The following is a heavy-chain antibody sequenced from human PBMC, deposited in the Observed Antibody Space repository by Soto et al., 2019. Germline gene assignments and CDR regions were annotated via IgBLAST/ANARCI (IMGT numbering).Heavy chain of an antibody. J-gene: IGHJ6*02. V-gene: IGHV4-39*01. CDR2: IYYSGST. CDR3: ARQVSGYSSSPKDGMDV. Sequence: SETLSLTCTVSGGSISSSSYYWGWIRQPPGKGLEWIGSIYYSGSTYYNPSLKSRVTISVDTSKNQFSLKLSSVTAADTAVYYCARQVSGYSSSPKDGMDVWGQVTTVTVSS. CDR1: GGSISSSSYY. D-gene: IGHD6-6*01.